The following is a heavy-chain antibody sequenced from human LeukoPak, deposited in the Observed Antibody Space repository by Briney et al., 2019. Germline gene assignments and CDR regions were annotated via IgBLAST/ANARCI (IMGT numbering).Heavy chain of an antibody. Sequence: GGSLRLSCAASGFTFSSYSMNWVRQAPGKGLEWVSSISSSSSYIYYADSVKGRFTISRDNSKNTLYLQMNSLRAEDTAVYYCAKDPYFGGSCPGSDYWGQGTLVTVSS. CDR1: GFTFSSYS. CDR2: ISSSSSYI. J-gene: IGHJ4*02. CDR3: AKDPYFGGSCPGSDY. V-gene: IGHV3-21*01. D-gene: IGHD2-15*01.